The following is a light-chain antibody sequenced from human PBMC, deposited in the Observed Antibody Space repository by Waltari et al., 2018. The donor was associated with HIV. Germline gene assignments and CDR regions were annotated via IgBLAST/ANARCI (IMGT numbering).Light chain of an antibody. CDR1: SSNIGAGYD. Sequence: QSVLTQPPSVSGAPGQRVTFSCTGSSSNIGAGYDVHWYQQLPGTAPKLLIYGNNNRPSGVPDRFSGPKSGTSASLAITGLQADDEADYYCQSYDSSLSGSWVFGGGTKLTVL. CDR2: GNN. V-gene: IGLV1-40*01. CDR3: QSYDSSLSGSWV. J-gene: IGLJ3*02.